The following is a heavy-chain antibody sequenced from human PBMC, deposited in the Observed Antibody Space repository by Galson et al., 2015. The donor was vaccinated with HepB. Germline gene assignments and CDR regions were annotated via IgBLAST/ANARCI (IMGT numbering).Heavy chain of an antibody. D-gene: IGHD2-2*01. V-gene: IGHV1-18*01. CDR1: GYTFTSYG. CDR3: AIAAISRSDAFDI. CDR2: ISAYNGNT. Sequence: SVKVSCKASGYTFTSYGISWVRQAPGQGLEWMGWISAYNGNTNYAQKLQGRVTMTTDTSTSTAYMELRSLRSGDTAVYYCAIAAISRSDAFDIWGQGTMVTVSS. J-gene: IGHJ3*02.